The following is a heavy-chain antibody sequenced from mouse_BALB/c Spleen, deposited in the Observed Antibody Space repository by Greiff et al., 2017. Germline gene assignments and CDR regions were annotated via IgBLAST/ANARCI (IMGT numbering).Heavy chain of an antibody. Sequence: EVKLVESGGGLVKPGGSLKLSCAASGFTFSDYYMYWVRQTPEKRLEWVATISDGGSYTYYPDSVKGRFTISRDNAKNNLYLQMSSLKSEDTAMYYCARALITTANYAMDYWGQGTSVTVSS. D-gene: IGHD1-2*01. CDR2: ISDGGSYT. J-gene: IGHJ4*01. V-gene: IGHV5-4*02. CDR1: GFTFSDYY. CDR3: ARALITTANYAMDY.